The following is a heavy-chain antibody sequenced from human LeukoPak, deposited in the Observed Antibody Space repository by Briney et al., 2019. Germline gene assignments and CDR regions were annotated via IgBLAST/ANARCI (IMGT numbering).Heavy chain of an antibody. D-gene: IGHD5-12*01. CDR3: ARGGRGYSGYDDVFDI. V-gene: IGHV4-59*08. Sequence: SETLSLTCAVSGGSISTYYWSWIRQPPGKGLEWIGHIYYSGSTNYNPSLKSRVTISVDMSKNQFSLKLSSVTAADSAVYYCARGGRGYSGYDDVFDIWGQGTRVTVSS. J-gene: IGHJ3*02. CDR1: GGSISTYY. CDR2: IYYSGST.